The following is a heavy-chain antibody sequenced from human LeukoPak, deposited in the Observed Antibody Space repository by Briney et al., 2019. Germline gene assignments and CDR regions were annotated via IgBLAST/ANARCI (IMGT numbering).Heavy chain of an antibody. CDR2: ISAYNGNT. CDR3: AKDCSSTSCYSD. D-gene: IGHD2-2*01. V-gene: IGHV1-18*01. CDR1: GYTFTSYG. J-gene: IGHJ4*02. Sequence: ASVKVSCKASGYTFTSYGISWVRQAPGQGLEWMGLISAYNGNTNYAQKLQGRVTMTTETSTSTAYMELRSLRSDDTAVYYCAKDCSSTSCYSDWGQGTLVTVSS.